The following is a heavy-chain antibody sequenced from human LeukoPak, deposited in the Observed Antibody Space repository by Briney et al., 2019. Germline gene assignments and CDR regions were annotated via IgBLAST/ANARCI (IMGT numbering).Heavy chain of an antibody. CDR2: IYYSGST. D-gene: IGHD4-17*01. V-gene: IGHV4-59*12. J-gene: IGHJ4*02. CDR1: GGSISSYY. Sequence: PSETLSLTCTVSGGSISSYYWSWIRQPPGKGLEWIGYIYYSGSTNYNPSLKSRVTISVDTSKNQFSLKLTSVTAADTAVYYCARGQGTVTTHWGQGTLVTVSS. CDR3: ARGQGTVTTH.